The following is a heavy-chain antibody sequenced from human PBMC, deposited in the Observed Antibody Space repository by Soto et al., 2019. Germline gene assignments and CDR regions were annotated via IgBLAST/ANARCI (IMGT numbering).Heavy chain of an antibody. CDR2: ISAYNGNT. CDR3: ASGGIAARRTRHDAFDI. CDR1: GYTFTSYG. J-gene: IGHJ3*02. Sequence: QVQLVQSGAEVKKPGASVKVSCKASGYTFTSYGISWVRQAPGQGLEWMGWISAYNGNTNYAQKLQGGVTMTTDTPTSTAYMELRSLRSDDTAVYYCASGGIAARRTRHDAFDIWGQGTMVTVSS. D-gene: IGHD6-6*01. V-gene: IGHV1-18*04.